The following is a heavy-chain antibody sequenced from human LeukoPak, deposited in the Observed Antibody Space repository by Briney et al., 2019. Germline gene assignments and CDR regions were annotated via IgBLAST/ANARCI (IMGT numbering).Heavy chain of an antibody. CDR3: ASQPAAADVDY. V-gene: IGHV3-7*03. J-gene: IGHJ4*02. CDR1: GFTFSSYA. Sequence: PGRSLRLSCAASGFTFSSYAMHWVRQAPGKGLEWVANIKQDGSKKSYVDSVKGRFTISRDNAKNSLYLQMNSLRADDTGIYYCASQPAAADVDYWGQGTLVTVSS. D-gene: IGHD2-2*01. CDR2: IKQDGSKK.